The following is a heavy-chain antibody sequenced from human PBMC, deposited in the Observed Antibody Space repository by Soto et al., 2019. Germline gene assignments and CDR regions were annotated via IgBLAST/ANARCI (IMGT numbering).Heavy chain of an antibody. CDR2: INAGNGNT. J-gene: IGHJ4*02. CDR1: GYTFTSYA. CDR3: ARGPNWNYFDY. Sequence: ASVKVSCKASGYTFTSYAMHWVRQTPGQRLEWMGWINAGNGNTKYSQKFQGRVTITRDTSASTAYMELSSLRSEDTAVYYCARGPNWNYFDYWGQGTLVTVSS. V-gene: IGHV1-3*01. D-gene: IGHD1-1*01.